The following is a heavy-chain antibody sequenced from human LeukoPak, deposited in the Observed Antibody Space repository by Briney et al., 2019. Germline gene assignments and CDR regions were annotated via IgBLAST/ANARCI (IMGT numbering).Heavy chain of an antibody. CDR1: GFTFSSYA. Sequence: GGSLRLSCAASGFTFSSYAMHWVRQAPGKGLEYVSAISSNGGSTYFANSVKGRFTISRDNSKNSLYLQMGSLRAEDMAVYYCAREEDAFDIWGQGTMVTVSS. J-gene: IGHJ3*02. CDR2: ISSNGGST. CDR3: AREEDAFDI. V-gene: IGHV3-64*01.